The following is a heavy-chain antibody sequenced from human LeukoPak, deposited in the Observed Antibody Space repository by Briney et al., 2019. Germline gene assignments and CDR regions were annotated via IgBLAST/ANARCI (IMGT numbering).Heavy chain of an antibody. D-gene: IGHD3-16*01. J-gene: IGHJ4*02. Sequence: ASVKVSCKASGYTFTSYDINWVRQATGQGLEWMGWMNPNSGNTGYAQKFQGRVTITRDTSISTAYRELSSLRSEDTAVYYCTREKSYGYIRADSWGQGTLVAVSS. V-gene: IGHV1-8*03. CDR1: GYTFTSYD. CDR2: MNPNSGNT. CDR3: TREKSYGYIRADS.